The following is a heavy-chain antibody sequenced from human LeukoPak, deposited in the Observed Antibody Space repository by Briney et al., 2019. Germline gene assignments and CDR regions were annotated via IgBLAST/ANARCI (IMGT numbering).Heavy chain of an antibody. J-gene: IGHJ4*02. D-gene: IGHD4-17*01. V-gene: IGHV3-21*01. CDR1: GFTFSSYS. CDR2: ISSSSSYI. CDR3: ARDDYGDFPFDY. Sequence: GGSLRLSCAASGFTFSSYSMNWVRQAPGKGLEWVSSISSSSSYIYYADSVKGRFTISRDNAKNSVYLQMNSLRAEDTAVYYCARDDYGDFPFDYWGQGTLVTVSS.